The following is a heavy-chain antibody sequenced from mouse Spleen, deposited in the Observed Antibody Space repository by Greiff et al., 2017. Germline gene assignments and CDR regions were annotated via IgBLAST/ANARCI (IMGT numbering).Heavy chain of an antibody. J-gene: IGHJ3*01. CDR2: INPGSGGT. CDR1: GYAFTNYL. D-gene: IGHD2-3*01. Sequence: VKVVESGAELVRPGTSVKVSCKASGYAFTNYLIEWVKQRPGQGLEWIGVINPGSGGTNYNEKFKGKATLTADKSSSTAYMQLSSLTSEDSAVYFCARWGSDGPWFAYWGQGTLVTVSA. CDR3: ARWGSDGPWFAY. V-gene: IGHV1-54*01.